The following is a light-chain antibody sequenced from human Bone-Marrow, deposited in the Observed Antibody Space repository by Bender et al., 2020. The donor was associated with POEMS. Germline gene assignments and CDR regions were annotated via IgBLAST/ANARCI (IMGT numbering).Light chain of an antibody. V-gene: IGLV2-23*01. Sequence: QSALTQTASVSGSPGQSITVSCTGTSSDVGNDDLVSWYQQHPGTAPKLMIFESTKRPSGISNRFSGSKSGNTASLTISGLQAEDEADYYCCSFSTTSTLVFGGGTKLTVL. CDR1: SSDVGNDDL. J-gene: IGLJ3*02. CDR3: CSFSTTSTLV. CDR2: EST.